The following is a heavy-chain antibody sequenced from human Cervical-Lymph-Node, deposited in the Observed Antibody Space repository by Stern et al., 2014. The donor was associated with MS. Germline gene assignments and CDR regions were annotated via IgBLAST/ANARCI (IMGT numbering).Heavy chain of an antibody. CDR1: GGTFTSYA. D-gene: IGHD4-23*01. J-gene: IGHJ2*01. CDR3: ARDGRGNFFYFDL. Sequence: VHLVESGAELKPPGSSVRISCKASGGTFTSYAINWVRQAPGQGPEWMGGIIPMFGTINYAQNFQGRVTISADESTGTAYMELTGLTSEDTAVFYCARDGRGNFFYFDLWGRGTLVTVSS. CDR2: IIPMFGTI. V-gene: IGHV1-69*01.